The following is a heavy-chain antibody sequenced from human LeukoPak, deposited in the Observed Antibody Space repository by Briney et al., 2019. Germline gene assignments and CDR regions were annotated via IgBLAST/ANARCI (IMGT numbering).Heavy chain of an antibody. V-gene: IGHV4-34*01. D-gene: IGHD6-6*01. Sequence: SETLSLTCAVYGGSFSGYYWSWIRQPPGKGLEWIGEINHSGSTNYNPSLKSRVTISVDTSKNQFSLKLSSVTAADTAVYYCARRALQYSSSSRPFDYWGQGTLVTVSS. CDR2: INHSGST. CDR3: ARRALQYSSSSRPFDY. J-gene: IGHJ4*02. CDR1: GGSFSGYY.